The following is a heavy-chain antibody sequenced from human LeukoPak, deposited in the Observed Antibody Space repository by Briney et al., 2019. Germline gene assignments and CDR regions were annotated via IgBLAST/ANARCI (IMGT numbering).Heavy chain of an antibody. Sequence: SETLSLTCTVSGGSISSYYWSWTRQPPGKGLEWIGYIYYSGSTNYNPSLKSRVTISVDTSKNQFSLKLSSVTAADTAVYYCAREWDYGSGSYYNRPLDYWGQGTLVTVSS. J-gene: IGHJ4*02. CDR1: GGSISSYY. D-gene: IGHD3-10*01. CDR2: IYYSGST. CDR3: AREWDYGSGSYYNRPLDY. V-gene: IGHV4-59*01.